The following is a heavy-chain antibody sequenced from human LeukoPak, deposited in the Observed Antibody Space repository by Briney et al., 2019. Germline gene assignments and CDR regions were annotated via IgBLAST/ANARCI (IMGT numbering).Heavy chain of an antibody. J-gene: IGHJ3*02. D-gene: IGHD3-16*01. Sequence: GGTLRLSCAASGFTFSSYGMSWVRQAPGKGLEWVSAISGSGGSTYYADSVKGRFTISRDNSKNTLYLQMNSLRAEDTAVYYCTRRGAASDAFDIWGQGTMVTVSS. CDR3: TRRGAASDAFDI. CDR2: ISGSGGST. V-gene: IGHV3-23*01. CDR1: GFTFSSYG.